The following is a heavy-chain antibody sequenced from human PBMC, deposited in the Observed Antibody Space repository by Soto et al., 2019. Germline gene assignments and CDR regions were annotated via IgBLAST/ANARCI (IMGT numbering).Heavy chain of an antibody. D-gene: IGHD7-27*01. V-gene: IGHV4-59*01. CDR1: GGSISSYY. CDR2: IYYSGST. CDR3: AKAFTGDDAFDI. Sequence: PSETLSLTCTVSGGSISSYYWSWIRQPPGKGLEWIGYIYYSGSTNYNPSLKSRVTISVDTSKNQFSLKLSSVTAADTAVYYCAKAFTGDDAFDIWGQGTMVTVSS. J-gene: IGHJ3*02.